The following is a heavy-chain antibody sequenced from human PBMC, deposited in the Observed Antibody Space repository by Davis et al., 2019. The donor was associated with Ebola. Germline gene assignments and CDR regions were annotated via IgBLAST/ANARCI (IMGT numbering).Heavy chain of an antibody. J-gene: IGHJ4*02. V-gene: IGHV3-23*01. Sequence: GESLKISCAASGFTFSSYAMNWVRQAPGKRLEWVSTISGSGSGTYYADSVRGRFTIARDNSKNTLYLQMNSLRAEDTAVYYCAKASERDWLRMPLDYWGQGTLVTVSS. CDR3: AKASERDWLRMPLDY. CDR2: ISGSGSGT. D-gene: IGHD5-12*01. CDR1: GFTFSSYA.